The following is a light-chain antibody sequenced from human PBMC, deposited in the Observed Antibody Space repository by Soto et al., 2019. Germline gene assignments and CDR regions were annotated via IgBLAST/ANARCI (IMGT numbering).Light chain of an antibody. J-gene: IGKJ3*01. CDR3: QQRSNPFT. Sequence: EIVLTQSPVTLSLSPGEGATLSCRASQSVSSYLAWYQQKPGQAPRLLIYDASNRATGIPARFSGSGSGTDFTLTISSLEPEDFAVYYCQQRSNPFTFGPGTKVDF. V-gene: IGKV3-11*01. CDR1: QSVSSY. CDR2: DAS.